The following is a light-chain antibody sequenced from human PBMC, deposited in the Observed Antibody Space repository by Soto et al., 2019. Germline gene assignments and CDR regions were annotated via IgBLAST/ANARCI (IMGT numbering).Light chain of an antibody. CDR3: QQYGSSRWT. Sequence: PQSPGDSATXSCRASHIVSSSYLAWYHQKPGQAPRLLIYGASSRATGIPDRFSGSGSGTDFTLTISRLEPEDFAVYYSQQYGSSRWTVGQGTKVDIK. V-gene: IGKV3-20*01. J-gene: IGKJ1*01. CDR2: GAS. CDR1: HIVSSSY.